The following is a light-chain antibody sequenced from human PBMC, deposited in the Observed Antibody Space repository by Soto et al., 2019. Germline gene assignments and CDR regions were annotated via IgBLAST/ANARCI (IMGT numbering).Light chain of an antibody. CDR3: QQYGSAPHT. CDR1: QSVTSSC. V-gene: IGKV3-20*01. Sequence: EIVLTQSPGTLSLSPGERATLSCRASQSVTSSCLAWYQQNPGQAPSLLIYGASNRATGIPDRFSGSGSGPDFTLTISRLEPEDFAVYYCQQYGSAPHTFVQGTKLEI. CDR2: GAS. J-gene: IGKJ2*01.